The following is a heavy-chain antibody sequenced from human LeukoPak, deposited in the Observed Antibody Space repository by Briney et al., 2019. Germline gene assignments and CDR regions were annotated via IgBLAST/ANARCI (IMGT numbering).Heavy chain of an antibody. Sequence: GGSLRLSCAASGFTFSSYWMHWVRQAPGKGLVWVSRINSDGSSTSYADSVKGRFTISRDNAKNTLYLQMNSLRAEDTAVYYGESGVGEYFSSTGGGSFNYGAQGPLVTASS. CDR3: ESGVGEYFSSTGGGSFNY. CDR2: INSDGSST. D-gene: IGHD2-2*01. CDR1: GFTFSSYW. J-gene: IGHJ4*02. V-gene: IGHV3-74*01.